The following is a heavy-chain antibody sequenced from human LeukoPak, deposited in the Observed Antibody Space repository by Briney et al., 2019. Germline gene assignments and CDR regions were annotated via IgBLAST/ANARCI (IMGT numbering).Heavy chain of an antibody. CDR2: INQDGSEK. J-gene: IGHJ4*02. CDR3: ARDLARYGGNPGYFDY. V-gene: IGHV3-7*01. CDR1: GFTFSNNW. Sequence: GGALRFSCAASGFTFSNNWMNWGRQGPGEGVGGGGDINQDGSEKYYVDSVEDRFTISRDNAKNSLYLQMNSLRAEDTAVYYCARDLARYGGNPGYFDYWGQGTLVTVSS. D-gene: IGHD4-23*01.